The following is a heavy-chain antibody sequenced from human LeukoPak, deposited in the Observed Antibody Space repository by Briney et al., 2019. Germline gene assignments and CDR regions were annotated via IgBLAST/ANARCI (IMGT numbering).Heavy chain of an antibody. CDR1: GGSFSGYY. CDR3: ARAHPKYYYGSGSYYNV. Sequence: SETLSLTCAVYGGSFSGYYWSWIRQPPGKGLEWIGEINHSGSTNYNPSLKSRVTISVDTSKNQFSLKLSSVTAADTAVYYCARAHPKYYYGSGSYYNVWGQGTLVTVSS. V-gene: IGHV4-34*01. CDR2: INHSGST. D-gene: IGHD3-10*01. J-gene: IGHJ4*02.